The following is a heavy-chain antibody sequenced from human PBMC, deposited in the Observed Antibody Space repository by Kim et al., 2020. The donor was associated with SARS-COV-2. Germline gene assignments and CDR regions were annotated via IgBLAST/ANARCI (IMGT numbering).Heavy chain of an antibody. D-gene: IGHD3-10*01. J-gene: IGHJ4*02. Sequence: ADSVKGRFTISRDNSKNTLYLQMNSLRAEDTAVYYCATPGRVRGVHRFDYWGQGTLVTVSS. CDR3: ATPGRVRGVHRFDY. V-gene: IGHV3-23*01.